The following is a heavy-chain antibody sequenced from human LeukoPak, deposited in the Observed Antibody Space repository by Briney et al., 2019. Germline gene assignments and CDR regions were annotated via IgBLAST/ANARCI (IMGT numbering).Heavy chain of an antibody. J-gene: IGHJ4*02. CDR2: INHSGST. CDR1: GGSFSGYY. CDR3: ARARTFENYFDY. Sequence: SETLSLTCAVYGGSFSGYYWSWIRQPPGKGLEWIGEINHSGSTNYNPSLKSRVTISVDTSKNQFSLKLSSVTAADTAVYYCARARTFENYFDYWGQGTLVTVSS. V-gene: IGHV4-34*01. D-gene: IGHD3-10*01.